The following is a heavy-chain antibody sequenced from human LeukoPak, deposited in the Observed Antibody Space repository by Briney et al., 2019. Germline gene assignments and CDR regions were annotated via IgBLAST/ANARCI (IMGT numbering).Heavy chain of an antibody. D-gene: IGHD6-13*01. Sequence: GGSLRLSCAASGFTFSSYGMHWVRQAPGKGLEWVAVISYDGSNKYYADSVKGRFTISRDNSKNTLYLQMNSLRAEDTAVYYCVKDLFPYSSSWGYYGMDVWGKGTTVTVSS. CDR2: ISYDGSNK. CDR3: VKDLFPYSSSWGYYGMDV. V-gene: IGHV3-30*18. J-gene: IGHJ6*04. CDR1: GFTFSSYG.